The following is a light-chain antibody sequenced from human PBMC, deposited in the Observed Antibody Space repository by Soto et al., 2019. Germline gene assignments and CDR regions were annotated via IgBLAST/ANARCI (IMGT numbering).Light chain of an antibody. CDR2: SNH. CDR1: SSNIGSTS. CDR3: SAWDDSLVVV. J-gene: IGLJ2*01. V-gene: IGLV1-44*01. Sequence: QSVLTQPPSASGTPGQTVTISCSGSSSNIGSTSVNWFQHLPGAVPKLLIFSNHQRPSGVPDRFSGSKSGTSASLAISGLQTEDEADYYCSAWDDSLVVVFGGGTKVTVL.